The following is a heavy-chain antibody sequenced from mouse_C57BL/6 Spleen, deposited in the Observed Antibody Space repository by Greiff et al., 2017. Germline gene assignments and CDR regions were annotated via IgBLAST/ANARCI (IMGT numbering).Heavy chain of an antibody. CDR1: GFSLTSYG. CDR2: IWSDGST. Sequence: VMLVESGPGLVAPSQSLSITCTVSGFSLTSYGVHWVRQPPGKGLEWLVVIWSDGSTTYNSALKSRLSISKDNSKSQVFLKMNSLQTDDTAMYYCARHEGDYDKTAWFAYWGQGTLVTVSA. D-gene: IGHD2-4*01. J-gene: IGHJ3*01. V-gene: IGHV2-6-1*01. CDR3: ARHEGDYDKTAWFAY.